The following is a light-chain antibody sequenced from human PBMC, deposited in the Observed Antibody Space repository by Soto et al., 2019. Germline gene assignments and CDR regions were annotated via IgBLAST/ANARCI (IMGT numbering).Light chain of an antibody. CDR3: QHRSNWPRT. Sequence: EIVLTQSPATLSLSPGERATLSCRASQSVSTYLAWYQQKPGQAPRLLIYDASNRATGIPARFSGSGSGTDFTRTIGSLEPEDFAVYYCQHRSNWPRTFGQGTKLEIK. J-gene: IGKJ2*01. CDR2: DAS. V-gene: IGKV3-11*01. CDR1: QSVSTY.